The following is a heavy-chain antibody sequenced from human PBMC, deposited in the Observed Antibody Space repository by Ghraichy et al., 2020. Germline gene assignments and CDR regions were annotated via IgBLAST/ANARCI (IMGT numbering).Heavy chain of an antibody. J-gene: IGHJ4*02. CDR1: GDSVSSDSFY. V-gene: IGHV4-39*01. CDR3: TRHVGLTATTGIDY. CDR2: MHYTGST. D-gene: IGHD1-20*01. Sequence: GSLRLSCNVSGDSVSSDSFYWGWIRQSPGKGLEWIGSMHYTGSTYRNPSLKSRVTISVDTSKNQFSLKLASVTAADTAVYYCTRHVGLTATTGIDYWGQGTLVTVSS.